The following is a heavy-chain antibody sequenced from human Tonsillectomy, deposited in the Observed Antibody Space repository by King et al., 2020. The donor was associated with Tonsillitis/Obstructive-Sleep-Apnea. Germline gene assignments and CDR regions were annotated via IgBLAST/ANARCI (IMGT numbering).Heavy chain of an antibody. J-gene: IGHJ4*02. CDR3: AILSAHVDYFFY. CDR2: IYHSGST. D-gene: IGHD2/OR15-2a*01. V-gene: IGHV4-30-2*01. CDR1: GGSISSGGYS. Sequence: LQLQESGSGLVKPSQTLSLICAVSGGSISSGGYSWSWIRQPPGKGLEWIGYIYHSGSTYYNPSLQSRVTISVDRSKNQFSLKLSSVTAADTAFYYCAILSAHVDYFFYSGPGTLFTVSS.